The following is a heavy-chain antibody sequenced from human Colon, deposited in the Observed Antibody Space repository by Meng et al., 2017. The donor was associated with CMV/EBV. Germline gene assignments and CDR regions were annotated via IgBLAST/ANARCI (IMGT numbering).Heavy chain of an antibody. J-gene: IGHJ4*02. CDR1: YNLNGYS. CDR2: NKQGGRRL. Sequence: YNLNGYSMKRGRQGSGEGREGRGINKQGGRRLRYGKKGKGRETMSRDTSKNTVYMELSTLRSEDTAVYDCAREGGPKSSGFYSFFDNWGQGTLVTVSS. D-gene: IGHD3-22*01. V-gene: IGHV1-46*02. CDR3: AREGGPKSSGFYSFFDN.